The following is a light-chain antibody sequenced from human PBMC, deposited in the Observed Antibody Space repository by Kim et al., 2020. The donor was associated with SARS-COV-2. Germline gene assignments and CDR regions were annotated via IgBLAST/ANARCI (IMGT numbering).Light chain of an antibody. Sequence: QPVLTQSPSASASPGASAKLTCILGSGHDSYDIAWHQQQPEKGSRYLMKLTRDGSYKRGAGIPDRFSGSSSGTERYLTISSLQSEDEADYYCQTWSTAVDVVFGGGTKVTVL. CDR3: QTWSTAVDVV. V-gene: IGLV4-69*01. CDR1: SGHDSYD. J-gene: IGLJ2*01. CDR2: LTRDGSY.